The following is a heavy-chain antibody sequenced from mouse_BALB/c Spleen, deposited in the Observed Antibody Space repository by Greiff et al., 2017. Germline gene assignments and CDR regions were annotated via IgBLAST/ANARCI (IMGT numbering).Heavy chain of an antibody. J-gene: IGHJ2*01. CDR3: ARRHYYGSSYDY. D-gene: IGHD1-1*01. CDR2: INPYNDGT. CDR1: GYTFTSYV. Sequence: VHVKQSGPELVKPGASVKMSCKASGYTFTSYVMHWVKQKPGQGLEWIGYINPYNDGTKYNEKFKGKATLTSDKSSSTAYMELSSLTSEDSAVYYCARRHYYGSSYDYWGQGTTLTVSS. V-gene: IGHV1-14*01.